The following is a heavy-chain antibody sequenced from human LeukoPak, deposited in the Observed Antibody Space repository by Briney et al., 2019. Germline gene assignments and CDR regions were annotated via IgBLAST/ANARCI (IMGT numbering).Heavy chain of an antibody. J-gene: IGHJ6*02. CDR2: IYPGDSDT. Sequence: GESLQISCKGSGSSFTSYWIGWVRQLPRKGLEWMGIIYPGDSDTRYSPSFQGQVTISADKSISTAYLQWSSLKASDTAMYYCARQPRRPYYYYYGMDVWGQGTTVTVSS. CDR3: ARQPRRPYYYYYGMDV. V-gene: IGHV5-51*01. CDR1: GSSFTSYW.